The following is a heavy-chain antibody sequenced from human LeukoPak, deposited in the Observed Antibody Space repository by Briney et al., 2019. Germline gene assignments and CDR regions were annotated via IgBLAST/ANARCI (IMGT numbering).Heavy chain of an antibody. Sequence: GGSLRLSCAASGFTFSSYSMNWVRQAPGKGLEGVSSISSSSSYIYYADSVKGRFTISRHNAKNSLYLQMNSLRAEDTAVYYCARDFRASGSWATLYMDGWGKGTTVTVSS. CDR1: GFTFSSYS. D-gene: IGHD6-13*01. CDR2: ISSSSSYI. J-gene: IGHJ6*03. CDR3: ARDFRASGSWATLYMDG. V-gene: IGHV3-21*01.